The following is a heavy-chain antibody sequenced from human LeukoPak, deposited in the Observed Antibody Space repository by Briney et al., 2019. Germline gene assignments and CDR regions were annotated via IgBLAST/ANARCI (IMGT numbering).Heavy chain of an antibody. CDR3: AHRLDQDFSEVFDY. CDR1: GFSLSTSGVG. J-gene: IGHJ4*02. V-gene: IGHV2-5*02. CDR2: IFWDADK. Sequence: SGPTLVKPPQTLTLTCTFSGFSLSTSGVGVGWIRQPQGKALEWLALIFWDADKRYSPSLKSRLTITKDNSKNQVVLTMTNMDPVDTAAYYCAHRLDQDFSEVFDYWGQGTLVTVSS. D-gene: IGHD3-3*01.